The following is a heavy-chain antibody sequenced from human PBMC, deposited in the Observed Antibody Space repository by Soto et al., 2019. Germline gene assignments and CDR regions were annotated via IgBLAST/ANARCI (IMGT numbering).Heavy chain of an antibody. CDR1: GGSISSYY. CDR3: ARGGYYYDSSGYYYRFDY. J-gene: IGHJ4*02. Sequence: SETLSLTCTVSGGSISSYYWSWIRQPPGKGLEWIGYIYYSGSTNYNPSLKSRVTISVDTSKNQFSLKLSSVTAADTAVYYCARGGYYYDSSGYYYRFDYWGQGTLVTVSS. V-gene: IGHV4-59*01. D-gene: IGHD3-22*01. CDR2: IYYSGST.